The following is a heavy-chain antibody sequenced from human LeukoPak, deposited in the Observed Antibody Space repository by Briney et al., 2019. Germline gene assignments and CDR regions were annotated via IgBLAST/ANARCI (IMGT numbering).Heavy chain of an antibody. V-gene: IGHV3-7*01. CDR1: GFTFSSYW. Sequence: GGSLRLSCAASGFTFSSYWMSWVRQAPGKGLEWVANIKQDGSEKYYVDSVKGRFTISRDNAKNSLYLQMNSLRAEDTAVYYCARDTLYCSGGSCYSYFDYWGQGTLVTVSP. D-gene: IGHD2-15*01. CDR2: IKQDGSEK. J-gene: IGHJ4*02. CDR3: ARDTLYCSGGSCYSYFDY.